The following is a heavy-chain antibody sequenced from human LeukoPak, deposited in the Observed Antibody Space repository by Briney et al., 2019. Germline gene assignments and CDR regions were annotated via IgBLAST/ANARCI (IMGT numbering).Heavy chain of an antibody. CDR1: GFTFSIYG. CDR2: IWYDGNNK. J-gene: IGHJ4*02. Sequence: HPGGSLRLSCAASGFTFSIYGMHWVRQAPGKGLEWVAVIWYDGNNKYYADSVKGRFTISRDNSKNTLYLQMNSLRVEDTAVYYCASRGGWLSDYWGQGTLVTVSS. D-gene: IGHD3-22*01. CDR3: ASRGGWLSDY. V-gene: IGHV3-33*01.